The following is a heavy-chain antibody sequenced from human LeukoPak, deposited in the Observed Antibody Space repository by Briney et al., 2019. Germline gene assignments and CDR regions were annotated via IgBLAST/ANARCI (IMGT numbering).Heavy chain of an antibody. CDR1: GFTFSSYG. CDR2: ISYDGSNT. J-gene: IGHJ4*02. Sequence: GGSLRLSCAASGFTFSSYGMHWVRQAPGKGLEWVAAISYDGSNTYYADSVKGRFTISRDNSKNMLYLQMNSLRAEDTAVYYCAAGWNWVDYWGQGALVTVSS. CDR3: AAGWNWVDY. V-gene: IGHV3-30*03. D-gene: IGHD1-1*01.